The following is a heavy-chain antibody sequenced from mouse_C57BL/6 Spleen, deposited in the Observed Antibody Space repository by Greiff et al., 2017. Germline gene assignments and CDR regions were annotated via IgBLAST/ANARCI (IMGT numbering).Heavy chain of an antibody. Sequence: QVQLQQPGAELVMPGASAKLSCKASGYTFTSYWMHWVKQRPGQGLEWIGEIDPSDSYTNYNQKFKGKSTLTVDKSSSTAYMQLSSLTSEDSAVYYCARGYYWGQGTTLTVSS. CDR3: ARGYY. CDR1: GYTFTSYW. J-gene: IGHJ2*01. CDR2: IDPSDSYT. V-gene: IGHV1-69*01.